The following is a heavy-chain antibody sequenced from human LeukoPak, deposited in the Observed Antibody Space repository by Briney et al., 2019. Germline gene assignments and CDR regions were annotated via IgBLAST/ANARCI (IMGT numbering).Heavy chain of an antibody. CDR1: GFTFSNAW. D-gene: IGHD3-3*01. J-gene: IGHJ4*02. V-gene: IGHV3-15*01. CDR3: ATALRGVGF. CDR2: IKSKTDGGTA. Sequence: GGSLRLSCAASGFTFSNAWMSWVRQGPGKGLEWVGRIKSKTDGGTAEYAAPVKGRFIISRDDSKNTLYLQMNSLNSDDTGVYYCATALRGVGFWGQGTLVTVPS.